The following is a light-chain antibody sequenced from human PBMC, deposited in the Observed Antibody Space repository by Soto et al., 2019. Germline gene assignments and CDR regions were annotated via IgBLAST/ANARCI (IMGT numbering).Light chain of an antibody. CDR2: DVA. CDR1: SSDVGGSNF. J-gene: IGLJ1*01. V-gene: IGLV2-14*03. CDR3: VSYTYGTNYV. Sequence: QSVLAQPASVSDSPGQSITISCTGTSSDVGGSNFVSWYQQHPGKPPKLIIYDVANRPSGVSNRFSGSKSGSTASLIISRLQTEVEADYYCVSYTYGTNYVVG.